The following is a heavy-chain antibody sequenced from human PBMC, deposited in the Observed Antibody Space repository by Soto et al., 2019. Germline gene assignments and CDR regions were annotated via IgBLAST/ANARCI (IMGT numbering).Heavy chain of an antibody. CDR3: ARDDTTGLLEF. Sequence: QVQLQESGPGLVRPAETLSLICSVSTDSMRTYSWTWIRQSPGKGLEWIGYVYHTGRTEYNPSLESRVTISIDMSKKQFSLPLTSLTAADTAVYFCARDDTTGLLEFWGQGNLVTVSS. V-gene: IGHV4-59*01. CDR2: VYHTGRT. J-gene: IGHJ4*02. CDR1: TDSMRTYS.